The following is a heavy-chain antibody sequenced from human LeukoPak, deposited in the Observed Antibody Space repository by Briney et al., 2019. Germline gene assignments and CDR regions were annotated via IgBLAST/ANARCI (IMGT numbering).Heavy chain of an antibody. J-gene: IGHJ4*02. CDR1: GGSISSYY. CDR3: AREYGDDSSGYSHFDY. Sequence: SETLPLTCTVSGGSISSYYWSWIRQPPGKGLEWIGYIYYSGSTNYNPSIKSRVTISVDTSKNQFSLKLSSVTAADTAVYYCAREYGDDSSGYSHFDYWGQGTLVTVSS. CDR2: IYYSGST. D-gene: IGHD3-22*01. V-gene: IGHV4-59*01.